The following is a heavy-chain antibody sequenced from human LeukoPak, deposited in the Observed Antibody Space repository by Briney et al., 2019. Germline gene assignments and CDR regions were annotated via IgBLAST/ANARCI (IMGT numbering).Heavy chain of an antibody. V-gene: IGHV3-53*01. D-gene: IGHD3-3*01. CDR3: ARGRGGFWRTEIDC. CDR2: IYSGGST. Sequence: GGSLRLSCAASGFTFSSNYMSWVRQAPGKGLEWVSVIYSGGSTYYADSVKGRFTISRDNSKNTLYLQMNSLRAEDTAVYYCARGRGGFWRTEIDCWGQGTLVTVSS. CDR1: GFTFSSNY. J-gene: IGHJ4*02.